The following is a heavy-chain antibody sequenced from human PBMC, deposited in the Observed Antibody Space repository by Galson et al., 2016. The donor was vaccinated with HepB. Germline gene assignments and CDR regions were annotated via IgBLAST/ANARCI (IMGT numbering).Heavy chain of an antibody. CDR1: GFSFSNSG. J-gene: IGHJ5*02. D-gene: IGHD2-8*01. CDR3: AKVPRLVYGTLSAGFDP. V-gene: IGHV3-23*01. Sequence: SLRLSCAASGFSFSNSGMSWVRQAPGRGLEWVSGITRSGDATHYADFVKGRFTISRDNSKNTLYLQMKSLRAEDTAVYYCAKVPRLVYGTLSAGFDPWGQGTLVTVPS. CDR2: ITRSGDAT.